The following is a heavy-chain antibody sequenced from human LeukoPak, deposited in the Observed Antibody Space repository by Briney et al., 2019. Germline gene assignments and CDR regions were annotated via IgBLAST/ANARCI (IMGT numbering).Heavy chain of an antibody. J-gene: IGHJ4*02. Sequence: PGGSLRLSCAASGFTVSSNYMSWVRQAPGEGLEWVSVIYSGGSTYYADSVKGRFTISRDNSKNTLYLQMNSLRAEDTAVYYCARTGRQFSLDYWGQGTLVTVSS. V-gene: IGHV3-66*01. CDR2: IYSGGST. CDR3: ARTGRQFSLDY. D-gene: IGHD2-8*02. CDR1: GFTVSSNY.